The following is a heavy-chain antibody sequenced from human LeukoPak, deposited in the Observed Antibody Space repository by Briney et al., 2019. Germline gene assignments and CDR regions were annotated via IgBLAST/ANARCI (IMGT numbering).Heavy chain of an antibody. CDR1: GFTFSDHY. Sequence: GGSLRLSCAVSGFTFSDHYMSWIRQAPGKGLEWVSVINNSGGSTDYADSVKGRFTISRDNSKHTLYLQMNSLTDEDTAVYYCATGWGYSSSWYPRRPGVYFDYWGQGTLVTVSS. D-gene: IGHD6-13*01. V-gene: IGHV3-23*01. CDR3: ATGWGYSSSWYPRRPGVYFDY. CDR2: INNSGGST. J-gene: IGHJ4*02.